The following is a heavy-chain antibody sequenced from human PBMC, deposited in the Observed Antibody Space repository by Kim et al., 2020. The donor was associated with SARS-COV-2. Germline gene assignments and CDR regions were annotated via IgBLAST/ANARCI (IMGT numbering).Heavy chain of an antibody. D-gene: IGHD6-19*01. J-gene: IGHJ6*02. CDR3: ARDMVSSGWSSRGAYYYYYGMDV. CDR2: TYYRSKWYN. CDR1: GDSVSSNSAA. Sequence: SQTLSLTCAISGDSVSSNSAAWNWIRQSPSRGLEWLGRTYYRSKWYNDYAVSVKSRITINPDTSKNQFSLQLNSVTPEDTAVYYCARDMVSSGWSSRGAYYYYYGMDVWGQGTTVTVSS. V-gene: IGHV6-1*01.